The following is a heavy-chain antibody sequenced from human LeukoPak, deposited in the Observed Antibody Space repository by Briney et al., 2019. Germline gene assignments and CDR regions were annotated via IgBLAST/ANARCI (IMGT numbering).Heavy chain of an antibody. CDR3: ARATELELLTAPPDI. CDR2: IIPMFGTA. CDR1: GGTSSSFA. D-gene: IGHD1-7*01. Sequence: SVKVSCKASGGTSSSFAISWVRQAPGQGLEWTGGIIPMFGTANYAQKFQGRVTITTDESTSTAYMELSSLRPEDTAVYYCARATELELLTAPPDIWGQGTMVTVSS. V-gene: IGHV1-69*05. J-gene: IGHJ3*02.